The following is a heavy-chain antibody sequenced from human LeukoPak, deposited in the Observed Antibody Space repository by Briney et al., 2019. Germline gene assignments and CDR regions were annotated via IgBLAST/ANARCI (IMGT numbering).Heavy chain of an antibody. CDR1: GGSISSGDYY. J-gene: IGHJ4*02. CDR2: IYYSGST. V-gene: IGHV4-30-4*01. D-gene: IGHD3-3*01. CDR3: ARYYDFWSGYYQGINYFDY. Sequence: SQTLSLTCTVSGGSISSGDYYWSWIRQPPGKGLEWIGYIYYSGSTYYNPSLKSRVTISVDTSKNQFSLKLSSVTAADTAVYYCARYYDFWSGYYQGINYFDYWGQGTLVTVSS.